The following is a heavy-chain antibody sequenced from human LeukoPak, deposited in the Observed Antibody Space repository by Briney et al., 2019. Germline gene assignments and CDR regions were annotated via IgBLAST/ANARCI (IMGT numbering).Heavy chain of an antibody. J-gene: IGHJ4*02. CDR2: IWYDGSNK. D-gene: IGHD2/OR15-2a*01. CDR3: AKNIDSGWGFEVDY. Sequence: GRSLRLSCAASGFTFSTYGMHWVRQAPGKGLEWVAVIWYDGSNKYYADSVKGRFTISRDNSKNTLYLQMNSLRAEDTAVYYCAKNIDSGWGFEVDYWGQGTLVTVSS. CDR1: GFTFSTYG. V-gene: IGHV3-33*06.